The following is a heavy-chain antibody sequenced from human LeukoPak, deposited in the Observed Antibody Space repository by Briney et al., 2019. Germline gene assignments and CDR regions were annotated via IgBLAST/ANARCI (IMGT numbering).Heavy chain of an antibody. CDR1: AFTFSSYG. V-gene: IGHV3-30*02. CDR3: ARVLAPTDCYFDY. D-gene: IGHD1-1*01. Sequence: GSLRLSCTASAFTFSSYGVHWVRQAPGKGLEWVAFIRNDGSHEYYADSVKGRFTISRDNSKNTLYLQMNSLRAEDTAVYYCARVLAPTDCYFDYWGQGTLVTVSS. CDR2: IRNDGSHE. J-gene: IGHJ4*02.